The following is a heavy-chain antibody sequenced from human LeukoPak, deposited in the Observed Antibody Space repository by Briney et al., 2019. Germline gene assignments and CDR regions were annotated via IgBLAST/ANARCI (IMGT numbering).Heavy chain of an antibody. Sequence: GESLKISCKGSGYSFTSYWIGWVRQMPGKGLEWMGIIYPGDSDTRYSPSFQGQVTISADKSISTAYLQWSSLKASDTAMYYCARAPKYYDFWSGYIRYYFDYWGQGTLVTVSS. V-gene: IGHV5-51*01. D-gene: IGHD3-3*01. J-gene: IGHJ4*02. CDR3: ARAPKYYDFWSGYIRYYFDY. CDR1: GYSFTSYW. CDR2: IYPGDSDT.